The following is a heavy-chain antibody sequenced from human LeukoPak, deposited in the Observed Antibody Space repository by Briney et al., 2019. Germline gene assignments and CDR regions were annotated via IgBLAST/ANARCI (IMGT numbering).Heavy chain of an antibody. V-gene: IGHV3-21*01. CDR1: GFNFGSYA. Sequence: NAGGSLRLSCAASGFNFGSYAMNWVCQAPGKGLEWVSSISSGSSFIYYADSVKGRFTISRDNAKNSLYLQMNSLRAEDTAIYYCARDQGGERWFDPWGQGTLVTVSS. D-gene: IGHD3-16*01. CDR2: ISSGSSFI. J-gene: IGHJ5*02. CDR3: ARDQGGERWFDP.